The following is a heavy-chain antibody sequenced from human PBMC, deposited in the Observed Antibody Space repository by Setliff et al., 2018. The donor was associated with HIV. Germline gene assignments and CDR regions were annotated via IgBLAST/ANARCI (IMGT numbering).Heavy chain of an antibody. V-gene: IGHV3-23*01. CDR2: ISGSGTTT. CDR3: AKSPNRYSPLDWFDP. CDR1: GFTFSTYA. J-gene: IGHJ5*02. Sequence: GGSLRLSCAASGFTFSTYAMSWVRQAPGKGLEWVSVISGSGTTTYYADSVKGRFTISRDNAKNSLYLQMNSLRSEDTALYYCAKSPNRYSPLDWFDPWGQGTLVTVSS. D-gene: IGHD5-18*01.